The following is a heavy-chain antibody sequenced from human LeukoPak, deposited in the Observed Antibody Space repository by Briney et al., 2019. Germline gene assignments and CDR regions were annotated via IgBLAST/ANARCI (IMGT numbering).Heavy chain of an antibody. CDR3: AKPAKTDYADY. J-gene: IGHJ4*02. D-gene: IGHD1-14*01. CDR1: GFTFSNNA. V-gene: IGHV3-23*01. CDR2: ISGTGGNT. Sequence: GGSLRLSCAASGFTFSNNAMNWVRQAPGKGLEWVSAISGTGGNTYYADSVKGRFTISRDNSKNTLYLQMNSLRAEDTALYYCAKPAKTDYADYWGQGTLVTVSS.